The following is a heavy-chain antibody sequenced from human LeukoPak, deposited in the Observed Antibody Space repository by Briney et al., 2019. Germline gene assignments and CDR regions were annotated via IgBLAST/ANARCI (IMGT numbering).Heavy chain of an antibody. CDR2: IYYSGTT. V-gene: IGHV4-39*01. Sequence: PSETLSLTCTVSGGSISSNSYYWGWIRQPPGKGLEWIGSIYYSGTTHYNPSLKSRVTISVDTSKNQFSLKLSSVTAADTAVYYCASLGGYCGGDCYSRPFDYWGQGTLVTVSS. J-gene: IGHJ4*02. CDR1: GGSISSNSYY. D-gene: IGHD2-21*01. CDR3: ASLGGYCGGDCYSRPFDY.